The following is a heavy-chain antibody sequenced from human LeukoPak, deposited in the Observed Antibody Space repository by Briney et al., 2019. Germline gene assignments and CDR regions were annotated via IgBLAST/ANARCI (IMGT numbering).Heavy chain of an antibody. D-gene: IGHD3-22*01. J-gene: IGHJ3*02. CDR2: ISGSGGNT. CDR1: GFTFSSYA. Sequence: GGSLRLSCAASGFTFSSYAMSWVRQALGKGLEWVSAISGSGGNTYYADSVKGRFTISRDNSKNTLYLQMISLRAEDTAVYYCAKAITMIVVVPDAFDIWGQGTMVIVSS. CDR3: AKAITMIVVVPDAFDI. V-gene: IGHV3-23*01.